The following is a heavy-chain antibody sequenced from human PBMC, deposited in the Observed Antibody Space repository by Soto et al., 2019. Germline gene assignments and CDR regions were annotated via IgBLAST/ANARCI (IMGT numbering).Heavy chain of an antibody. Sequence: QLQLQESGPGLVKPSETLSLTCTVSGGSISSSSYYWGCIRQPQGKGLEWIGTINYSGSTYYNPSLNSRFTMSVDTSKNQFSLKVGSVTAADSAIYYCARLPRIQLWLCWLDPWGQGTLVTVSS. J-gene: IGHJ5*02. CDR2: INYSGST. CDR1: GGSISSSSYY. D-gene: IGHD5-18*01. V-gene: IGHV4-39*01. CDR3: ARLPRIQLWLCWLDP.